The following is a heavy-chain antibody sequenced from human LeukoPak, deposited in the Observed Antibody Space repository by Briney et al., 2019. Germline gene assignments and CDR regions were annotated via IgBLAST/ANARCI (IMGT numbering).Heavy chain of an antibody. Sequence: GGSLRLSCGASGFTFDDYWMGWVRQAPGQGLEWVANINQDGSEKYYLDSAKGRFTISRDNARNSLYLQVNSLRAEDTAVYYCARGGTSGYSSTRHFWGGNYYFDYWGQGSLVTVSS. CDR1: GFTFDDYW. J-gene: IGHJ4*02. CDR3: ARGGTSGYSSTRHFWGGNYYFDY. D-gene: IGHD2-2*01. V-gene: IGHV3-7*01. CDR2: INQDGSEK.